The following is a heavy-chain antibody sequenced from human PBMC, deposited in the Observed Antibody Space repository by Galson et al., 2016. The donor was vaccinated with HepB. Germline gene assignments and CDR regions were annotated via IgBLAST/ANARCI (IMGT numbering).Heavy chain of an antibody. D-gene: IGHD2-2*01. J-gene: IGHJ5*02. V-gene: IGHV3-11*01. Sequence: SLRLSCAASGFTLSDYYMTWIRQAPGKGLEWVSYISNDGSSGTTIYYADTVKGRFTISRDNAKNSLYLQMHYLRVEDTAVYYCARSHYSISSIWFDPWGQGTLVTVSS. CDR3: ARSHYSISSIWFDP. CDR2: ISNDGSSGTTI. CDR1: GFTLSDYY.